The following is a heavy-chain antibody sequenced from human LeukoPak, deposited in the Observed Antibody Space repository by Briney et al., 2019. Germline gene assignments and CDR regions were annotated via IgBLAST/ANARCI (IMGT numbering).Heavy chain of an antibody. Sequence: PSETLSLTCAVYGGSFSGYYWSWIRQPPGKGLEWIGEINHSGSTNYNPSLKSRVTISVDTSKNQFSLKLSSVTAADTAVYYCARGRHDITMIVVVMTSVSYYLDVWGKGTTVTVS. CDR3: ARGRHDITMIVVVMTSVSYYLDV. D-gene: IGHD3-22*01. CDR1: GGSFSGYY. J-gene: IGHJ6*03. CDR2: INHSGST. V-gene: IGHV4-34*01.